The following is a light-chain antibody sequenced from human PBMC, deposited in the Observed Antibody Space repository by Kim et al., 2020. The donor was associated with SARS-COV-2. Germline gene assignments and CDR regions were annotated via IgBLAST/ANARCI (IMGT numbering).Light chain of an antibody. CDR3: QQRSNWPRSIT. J-gene: IGKJ5*01. CDR1: QSVSRY. CDR2: DAS. V-gene: IGKV3-11*01. Sequence: PGERATLSCRASQSVSRYLAWYQQKPGQAPRLLIYDASNRATGIPARFSGSGSGTDFTLTISSLEPEDFAVYYCQQRSNWPRSITFGQGTRLEIK.